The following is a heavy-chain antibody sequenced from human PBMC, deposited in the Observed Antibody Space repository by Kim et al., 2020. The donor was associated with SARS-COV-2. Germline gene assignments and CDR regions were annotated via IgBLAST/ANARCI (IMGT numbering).Heavy chain of an antibody. CDR2: INTNTGNP. Sequence: ASVKVSCKASGYTFTSYAMNWVRQAPGQGLEWMGWINTNTGNPTYAQGFTGRFVFSLDTSVSTAYLQISSLKAEDTAVYYCARGGAKGRITMVRGVIDWGQGTLVTVSS. V-gene: IGHV7-4-1*02. J-gene: IGHJ4*02. CDR3: ARGGAKGRITMVRGVID. D-gene: IGHD3-10*01. CDR1: GYTFTSYA.